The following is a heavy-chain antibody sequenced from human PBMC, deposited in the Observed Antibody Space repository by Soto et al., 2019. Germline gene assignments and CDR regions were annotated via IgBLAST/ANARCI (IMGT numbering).Heavy chain of an antibody. V-gene: IGHV3-72*01. CDR2: TRNKANSYTT. Sequence: GGSLRLSCAASGFTFSDHYMDWVRQAPGKGLEWVGRTRNKANSYTTEYAASVKGRFTFSRDDSKNSLYLQMNSLKTEDTAVYYCARDQYGMDVWGQGTTVTVSS. CDR3: ARDQYGMDV. CDR1: GFTFSDHY. J-gene: IGHJ6*02.